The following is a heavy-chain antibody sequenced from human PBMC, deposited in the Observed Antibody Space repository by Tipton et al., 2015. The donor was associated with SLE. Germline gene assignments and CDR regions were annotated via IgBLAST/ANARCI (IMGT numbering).Heavy chain of an antibody. V-gene: IGHV4-34*01. Sequence: TLSLTCAVYGGSSSGYYWSWIRQPPGKGLEWIGEINHSGSTNYNPSLKSRVTISVDTTKNQFSLKLSSVTAADTAVYYCVRPTGGTVTDWYFDLWGRGTLVTVSS. J-gene: IGHJ2*01. CDR1: GGSSSGYY. CDR2: INHSGST. CDR3: VRPTGGTVTDWYFDL. D-gene: IGHD4-17*01.